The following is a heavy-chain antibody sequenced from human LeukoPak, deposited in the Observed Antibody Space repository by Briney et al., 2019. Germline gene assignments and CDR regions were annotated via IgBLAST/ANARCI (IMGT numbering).Heavy chain of an antibody. CDR2: ISRSGDIT. CDR1: GVTFSKYG. CDR3: ATEGFYY. V-gene: IGHV3-23*01. Sequence: GGSLRLSCAGSGVTFSKYGMKWVRQAAGTGLEYVSGISRSGDITHYADSVKGRFTISRDNFKNTLYLQMNSLRADDTALYYCATEGFYYWGPGTLVTVSS. J-gene: IGHJ4*02.